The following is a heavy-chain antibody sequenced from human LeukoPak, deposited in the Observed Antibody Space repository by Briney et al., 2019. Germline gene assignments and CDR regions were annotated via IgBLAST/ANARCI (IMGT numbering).Heavy chain of an antibody. CDR3: ARALDDFWSGYYRYYYYVDV. J-gene: IGHJ6*03. CDR1: GGSISSHY. D-gene: IGHD3-3*01. CDR2: IYYSGST. V-gene: IGHV4-59*11. Sequence: SETLSLPCTVSGGSISSHYWSWIRQPPGNGLEWIGYIYYSGSTNYNPSLKSRVTISVDTSKNQFSLKLSSVTAADTAVYYCARALDDFWSGYYRYYYYVDVWGKGTTVTVSS.